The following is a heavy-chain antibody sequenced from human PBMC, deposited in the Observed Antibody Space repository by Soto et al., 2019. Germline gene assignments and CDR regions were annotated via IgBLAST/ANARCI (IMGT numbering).Heavy chain of an antibody. CDR3: ARERGSYALDY. D-gene: IGHD1-26*01. V-gene: IGHV1-18*01. Sequence: QVQLVQSGAEVKKPGASVKVSCKASGYTFTSYGISWGRQAPGHGLEWMGWISANNGNTNYAQKLQGRVTMTTAASTSTAYMELRGLRSDDPAVYYCARERGSYALDYWGQGTLVTVSS. CDR1: GYTFTSYG. CDR2: ISANNGNT. J-gene: IGHJ4*02.